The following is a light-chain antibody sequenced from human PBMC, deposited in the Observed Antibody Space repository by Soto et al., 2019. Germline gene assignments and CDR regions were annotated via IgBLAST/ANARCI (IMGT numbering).Light chain of an antibody. CDR3: MQALQTPIT. J-gene: IGKJ5*01. Sequence: VMTQTPLTLSVTPGQPSSISCKSSQSLLHSAGETFLFWYLQKPGQSPQLLIYLGSNRASGVPDRFSGSGSGTDFTLKISRVEAEDVGVYYCMQALQTPITFGQGTRLEI. CDR2: LGS. V-gene: IGKV2-28*01. CDR1: QSLLHSAGETF.